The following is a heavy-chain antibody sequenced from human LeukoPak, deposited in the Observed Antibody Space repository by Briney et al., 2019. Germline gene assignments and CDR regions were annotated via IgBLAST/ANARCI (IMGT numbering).Heavy chain of an antibody. J-gene: IGHJ4*02. CDR2: IYYSGST. CDR3: ARDLPAMVKVGYFDY. CDR1: GGSISSSSYY. Sequence: PSETLSLTCTVSGGSISSSSYYWGWIRQPPGKGLEWIGSIYYSGSTYYNPSLKSRVTISVDTSKNQFSLKLSSVTAADTAVYYCARDLPAMVKVGYFDYWGQGTLVTVSS. V-gene: IGHV4-39*07. D-gene: IGHD5-18*01.